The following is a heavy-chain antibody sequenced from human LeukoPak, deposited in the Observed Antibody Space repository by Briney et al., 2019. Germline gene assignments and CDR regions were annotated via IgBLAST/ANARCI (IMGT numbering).Heavy chain of an antibody. J-gene: IGHJ4*02. CDR1: GFTFSSYA. D-gene: IGHD2-15*01. Sequence: GGSLRLSCAASGFTFSSYAMSWVRQAPGKGLVWVSRINTDGSSTSYADSVKGRFTISRDNAKNTLYLQMNSLRAEDTAVYYCARASPRYCSGGSCYDYWGQGTLVTVSS. V-gene: IGHV3-74*01. CDR2: INTDGSST. CDR3: ARASPRYCSGGSCYDY.